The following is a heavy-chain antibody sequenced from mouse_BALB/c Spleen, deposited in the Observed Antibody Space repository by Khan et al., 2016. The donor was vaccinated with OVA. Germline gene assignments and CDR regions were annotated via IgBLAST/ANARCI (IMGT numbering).Heavy chain of an antibody. J-gene: IGHJ2*01. D-gene: IGHD1-2*01. CDR2: ISYSGST. CDR3: ARTARIKY. CDR1: GYSITSGYG. Sequence: EVHLVESGPGLVKPSQSLSLTCTVTGYSITSGYGWNWIRQFPGNKLEWMGYISYSGSTNYNPSLKSRISINRDTSKNQFFLQLNSVTTEDTATYYCARTARIKYWGQGTTLTVSS. V-gene: IGHV3-2*02.